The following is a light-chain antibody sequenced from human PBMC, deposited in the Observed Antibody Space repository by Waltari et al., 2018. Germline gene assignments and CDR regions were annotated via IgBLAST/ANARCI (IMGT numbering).Light chain of an antibody. CDR2: DVT. J-gene: IGLJ2*01. CDR1: SRDVGYFNH. V-gene: IGLV2-14*01. CDR3: SSYTGRGTVI. Sequence: QSALTQPASVSGSPGQSITISCTGTSRDVGYFNHVSWFQHHPDSAPKLLIYDVTDRPSGVSSRCSGSKSVNKASLTISGLQAEDEADYYCSSYTGRGTVIFGGGTKLTVL.